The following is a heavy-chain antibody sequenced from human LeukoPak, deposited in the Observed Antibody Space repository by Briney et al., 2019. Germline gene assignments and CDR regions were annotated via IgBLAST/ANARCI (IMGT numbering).Heavy chain of an antibody. Sequence: GGSLRLSCAASGFTFSSYWMHWVRQAPGKGLVWVSRINSDGSSTSYADSVKGRFTISRDYAKNTLYLQMNSLRAEDTAVYYCAREDILTGYYFDYWGQGTLVTVSS. D-gene: IGHD3-9*01. CDR2: INSDGSST. CDR3: AREDILTGYYFDY. CDR1: GFTFSSYW. V-gene: IGHV3-74*01. J-gene: IGHJ4*02.